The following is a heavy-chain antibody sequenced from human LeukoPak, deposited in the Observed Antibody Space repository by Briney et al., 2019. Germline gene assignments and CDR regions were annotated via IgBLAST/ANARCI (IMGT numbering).Heavy chain of an antibody. J-gene: IGHJ6*02. CDR2: IRYDGSNK. CDR3: ARDAYSSGGYYYYGMDV. CDR1: GFTFSSYG. Sequence: GGSLRLSCAASGFTFSSYGMHWVRQAPGKGLEWVAFIRYDGSNKYYADSVKGRFTISRDNSKNTLYLQMNSLRAEDTAVYYCARDAYSSGGYYYYGMDVWGQGTTVTVSS. V-gene: IGHV3-30*02. D-gene: IGHD6-19*01.